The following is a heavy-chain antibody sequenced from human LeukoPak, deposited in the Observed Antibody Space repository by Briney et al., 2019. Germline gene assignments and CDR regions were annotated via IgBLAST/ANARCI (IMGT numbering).Heavy chain of an antibody. CDR1: GFTFSTYA. Sequence: GGSLRLSCVASGFTFSTYAMHWVRQAPGKGLEWVAFIRFDGSNKYYADSVKGRFTISRDNSKNTLYLQMNSLRAEDTAVYYCAKDRGYSTTWNLFDYWGQGTLVTVSS. D-gene: IGHD6-13*01. V-gene: IGHV3-30*02. J-gene: IGHJ4*02. CDR3: AKDRGYSTTWNLFDY. CDR2: IRFDGSNK.